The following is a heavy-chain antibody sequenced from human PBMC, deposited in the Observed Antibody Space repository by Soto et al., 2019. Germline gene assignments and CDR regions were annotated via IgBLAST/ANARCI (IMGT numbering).Heavy chain of an antibody. CDR1: GYTFTSYG. V-gene: IGHV1-18*01. D-gene: IGHD2-2*01. CDR3: ARGAIVVVPAARGGYYYYGMDG. J-gene: IGHJ6*02. CDR2: ISAYNGNT. Sequence: QVQLVQSGAEVKKPGASVKVSCKASGYTFTSYGITWVRQAPGQGLEWMGWISAYNGNTNYAQKLQGRVTMTTDTPTSTGYMELRSLRSDDTAVYYCARGAIVVVPAARGGYYYYGMDGWGQGTTVTVSS.